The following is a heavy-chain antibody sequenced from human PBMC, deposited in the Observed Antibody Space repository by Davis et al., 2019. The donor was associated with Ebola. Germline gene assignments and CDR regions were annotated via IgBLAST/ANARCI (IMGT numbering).Heavy chain of an antibody. V-gene: IGHV4-34*01. J-gene: IGHJ4*02. Sequence: MPGGSLRLSCAVYGGSFSGFYWSWFRQPPGKGLEWIGEINHSGYTNYNPSLKNRLTISVDTSKSQFSLNLTSVTAADTAVYYCARDSVATNFWGQGTLVTVSS. D-gene: IGHD2-21*02. CDR2: INHSGYT. CDR3: ARDSVATNF. CDR1: GGSFSGFY.